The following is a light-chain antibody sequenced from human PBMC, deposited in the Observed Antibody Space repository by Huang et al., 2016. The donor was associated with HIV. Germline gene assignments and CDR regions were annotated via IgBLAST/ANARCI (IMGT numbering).Light chain of an antibody. V-gene: IGKV1-39*01. CDR3: QQTYSTLT. CDR1: QSISTY. J-gene: IGKJ3*01. Sequence: DIQMTQSPSSLSASVGDRVTITCRASQSISTYLNWYQQKPGKAPKLLIYAASTLQRGVPSRFSGSGSGTDFTLTISSLQPEEVATYYCQQTYSTLTFGPGTKVDIK. CDR2: AAS.